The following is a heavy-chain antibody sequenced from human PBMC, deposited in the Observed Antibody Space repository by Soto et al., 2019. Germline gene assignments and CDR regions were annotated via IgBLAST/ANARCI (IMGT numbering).Heavy chain of an antibody. CDR2: INSDGSST. CDR1: GFTFSSYW. CDR3: AKDYYYDRSGYYGTLVY. Sequence: GGSLRLSCAASGFTFSSYWMHWVRQAPGKGLVWVSRINSDGSSTSYADSVKGRFTISRDNSKNTVYLQVNSLRAEDTAVYYCAKDYYYDRSGYYGTLVYWGQGTRVTVSS. D-gene: IGHD3-22*01. J-gene: IGHJ1*01. V-gene: IGHV3-74*01.